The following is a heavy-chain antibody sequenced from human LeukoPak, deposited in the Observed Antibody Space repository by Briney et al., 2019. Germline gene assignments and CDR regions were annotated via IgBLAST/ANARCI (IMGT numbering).Heavy chain of an antibody. CDR3: ARLASSSWPPYYYYGMDV. CDR1: GYTFTSYD. V-gene: IGHV1-8*01. J-gene: IGHJ6*02. D-gene: IGHD6-13*01. Sequence: GASVKVSCKASGYTFTSYDINWVRQATGLGLEWMGWMNPNSANTGYAQKFQGRVTMTRNTSISTACMELSSLRSEDTAVYYCARLASSSWPPYYYYGMDVWGQGTTVTVSS. CDR2: MNPNSANT.